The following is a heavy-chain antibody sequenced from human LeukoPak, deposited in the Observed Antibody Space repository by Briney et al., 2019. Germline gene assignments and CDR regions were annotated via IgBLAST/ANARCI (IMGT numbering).Heavy chain of an antibody. V-gene: IGHV3-48*03. CDR2: ISSSGSTI. D-gene: IGHD6-13*01. CDR3: ARDGSYSSSWYFDY. Sequence: PGGSLRLSCAASGFTLSSYEMNWVRQAPGKGLEWVSYISSSGSTIYYADSVKGRFTISRDNAKNSLYLQMNSLRAEDTAVYYCARDGSYSSSWYFDYWGQGTLVTVSS. CDR1: GFTLSSYE. J-gene: IGHJ4*02.